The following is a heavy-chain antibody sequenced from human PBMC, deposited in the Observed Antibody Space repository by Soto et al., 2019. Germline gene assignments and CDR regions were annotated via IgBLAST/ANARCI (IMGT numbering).Heavy chain of an antibody. Sequence: KPSETLSLTCTALGGSGSLRNYYWSWIRQSPGKGLEWMGEINHSGGTNYNPSLKSRVIISIDTSKNQFSLNLSSVTAADTAVYYCGRAHIVVEINHPWWFDPWGQGTQVTVSS. CDR2: INHSGGT. V-gene: IGHV4-34*01. J-gene: IGHJ5*02. CDR3: GRAHIVVEINHPWWFDP. D-gene: IGHD2-21*01. CDR1: GGSGSLRNYY.